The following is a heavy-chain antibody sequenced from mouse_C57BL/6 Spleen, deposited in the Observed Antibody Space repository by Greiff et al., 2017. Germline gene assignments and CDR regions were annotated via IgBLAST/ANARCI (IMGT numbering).Heavy chain of an antibody. Sequence: QVQLKQSGPGLVAPSQSLSITCTVSGFSLTSYAISWVRQPPGKGLEWLGVIWTGGGTNYNSALKSRLSISKDNSKSQVFLKMNSVQTEDTDRYTCASNSNYGYYAMDYWGQGNSVTVSS. CDR3: ASNSNYGYYAMDY. V-gene: IGHV2-9-1*01. D-gene: IGHD2-5*01. J-gene: IGHJ4*01. CDR1: GFSLTSYA. CDR2: IWTGGGT.